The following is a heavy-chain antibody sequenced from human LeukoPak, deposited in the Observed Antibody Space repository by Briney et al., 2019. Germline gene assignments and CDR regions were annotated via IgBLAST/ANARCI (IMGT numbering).Heavy chain of an antibody. D-gene: IGHD3-16*02. CDR3: ARASRLGELSLGY. CDR2: IYYSGTT. CDR1: GGSINNDGHY. J-gene: IGHJ4*02. V-gene: IGHV4-31*03. Sequence: TSQTLSLTCTVSGGSINNDGHYWSWIRQHLGKGLEWIGYIYYSGTTYYNPSLKSRVTISVGTSKNQFSLQLSSVTAADTAVYYCARASRLGELSLGYWGQGTLVTVSS.